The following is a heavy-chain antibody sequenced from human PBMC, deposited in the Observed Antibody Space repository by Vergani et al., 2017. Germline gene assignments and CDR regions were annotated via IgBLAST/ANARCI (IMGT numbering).Heavy chain of an antibody. Sequence: QVQLQESGPGLVKPSETLSLTCTVSGGSISSGSYYWSWIRQPPGKGLEWIGEINHSGSTNYNPSLKSRVTISVDTSKNQFSLKLSSVTAADTAVYYCARQGETDYLSVWGQGTTVTVSS. CDR3: ARQGETDYLSV. CDR1: GGSISSGSYY. J-gene: IGHJ6*02. CDR2: INHSGST. V-gene: IGHV4-39*01. D-gene: IGHD4-11*01.